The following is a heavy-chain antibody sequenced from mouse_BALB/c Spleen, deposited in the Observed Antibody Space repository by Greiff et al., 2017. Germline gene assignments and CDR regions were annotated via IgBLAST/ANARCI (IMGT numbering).Heavy chain of an antibody. CDR3: ARRGLGGTMDY. V-gene: IGHV1-54*01. Sequence: VQLQQSGAELVRPGTSVKVSCKASGYAFTNYLIEWVKQRPGQGLEWIGVINPGSGGTNYNEKFKGKATLTADKSSSTAYMQLSSLTSDDSAVYFCARRGLGGTMDYWGQGTSVTVAS. CDR2: INPGSGGT. CDR1: GYAFTNYL. J-gene: IGHJ4*01. D-gene: IGHD2-4*01.